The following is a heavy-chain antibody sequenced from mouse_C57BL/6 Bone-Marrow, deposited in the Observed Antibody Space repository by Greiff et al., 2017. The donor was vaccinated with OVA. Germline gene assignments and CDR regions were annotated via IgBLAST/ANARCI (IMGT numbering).Heavy chain of an antibody. CDR2: IYPGDGDT. J-gene: IGHJ4*01. CDR1: GYAFSSYW. Sequence: QVQLKQSGAELVKPGASVKISCKASGYAFSSYWMNWVKQRPGKGLEWIGQIYPGDGDTNYNGKFKGKATLTADKSSSTAYMQLSSLTSEDSAVYFCARDDGYYLYAMDYWGQGTSVTVSS. CDR3: ARDDGYYLYAMDY. D-gene: IGHD2-3*01. V-gene: IGHV1-80*01.